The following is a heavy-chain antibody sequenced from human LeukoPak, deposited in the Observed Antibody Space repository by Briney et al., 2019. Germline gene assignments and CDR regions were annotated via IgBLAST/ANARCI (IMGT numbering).Heavy chain of an antibody. J-gene: IGHJ4*02. CDR1: GYTFTGYY. V-gene: IGHV1-2*02. CDR2: INPNSGGT. Sequence: GASVKVSCKASGYTFTGYYMHWVRQAPGQGLEWMGWINPNSGGTNYAQKFQGRVTMTRNTSISTAYMELSSLRSEDTAVYHCARGGEENDYFDYWGQGTLVTVSS. CDR3: ARGGEENDYFDY.